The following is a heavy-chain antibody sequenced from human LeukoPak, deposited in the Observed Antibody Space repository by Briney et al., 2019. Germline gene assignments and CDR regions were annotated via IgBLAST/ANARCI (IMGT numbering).Heavy chain of an antibody. D-gene: IGHD1-26*01. J-gene: IGHJ4*02. CDR2: ISGSGGST. Sequence: GGSLRLSCAASGFTFSSYAMNWVRQAPGKGLEWVSTISGSGGSTYYAASVKGLFTISRDNSKNTLYLQMNSLRAEDTAVYYCAKLSGSYRIFDYWGQGTLVTVSS. CDR3: AKLSGSYRIFDY. CDR1: GFTFSSYA. V-gene: IGHV3-23*01.